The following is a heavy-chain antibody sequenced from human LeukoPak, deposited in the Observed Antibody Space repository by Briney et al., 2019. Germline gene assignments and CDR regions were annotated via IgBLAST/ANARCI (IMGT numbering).Heavy chain of an antibody. Sequence: ASVKVSCKASGYTFTGYYMHWVRQAPGQGLEWMGWINPNSGGTNYAQKFQGRVTMTRDTSISTAYMELSRLRSDDTAVYYCARGEDYYGSGIDGYFDYWGQGTLVTVSS. D-gene: IGHD3-10*01. V-gene: IGHV1-2*02. J-gene: IGHJ4*02. CDR1: GYTFTGYY. CDR2: INPNSGGT. CDR3: ARGEDYYGSGIDGYFDY.